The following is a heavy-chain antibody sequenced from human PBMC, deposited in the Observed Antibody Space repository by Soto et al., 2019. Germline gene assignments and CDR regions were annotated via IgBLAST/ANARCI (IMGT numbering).Heavy chain of an antibody. CDR3: ARTRFGGVGRT. Sequence: GASVKVSCKASGYTFTSYGISWVRQAPGQGLEWMGWIRAYNGNTNYAQKLQGRVTMTTDTSTSTAYMELSSLRSEDTAVYFCARTRFGGVGRTWGQGILVTVSS. V-gene: IGHV1-18*01. J-gene: IGHJ5*02. D-gene: IGHD3-16*01. CDR1: GYTFTSYG. CDR2: IRAYNGNT.